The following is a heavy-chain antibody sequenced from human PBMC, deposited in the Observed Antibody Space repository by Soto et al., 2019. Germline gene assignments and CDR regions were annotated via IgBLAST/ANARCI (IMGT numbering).Heavy chain of an antibody. CDR2: ISGSGGSA. CDR1: GFPFSSYA. Sequence: PGGSLRLSCAASGFPFSSYAMSWVRQAPGKGLEWVSAISGSGGSAYYADSVKGRFTISRDNSKNTLYLQMNSLRAEDTAVYYCAKGGVRSYYYGMDVWGQGTTVTVSS. CDR3: AKGGVRSYYYGMDV. V-gene: IGHV3-23*01. D-gene: IGHD2-8*01. J-gene: IGHJ6*02.